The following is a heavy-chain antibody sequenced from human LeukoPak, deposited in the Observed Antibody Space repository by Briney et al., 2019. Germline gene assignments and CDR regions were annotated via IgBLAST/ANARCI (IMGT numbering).Heavy chain of an antibody. J-gene: IGHJ4*02. CDR1: GFTLSSYG. Sequence: GGSLRLSCAASGFTLSSYGMHWVRQAPGKGLEWVAVISYDGSNKYYADSVKGRFTISRDNSKNTLYLQMNSLRAEDTAVYYCAKDRGIAVAGPVSGELDYWGQGTLVTVST. CDR2: ISYDGSNK. CDR3: AKDRGIAVAGPVSGELDY. V-gene: IGHV3-30*18. D-gene: IGHD6-19*01.